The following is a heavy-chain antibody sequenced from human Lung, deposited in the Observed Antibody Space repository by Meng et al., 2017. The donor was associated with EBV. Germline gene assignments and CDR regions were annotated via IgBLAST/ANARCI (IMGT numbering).Heavy chain of an antibody. J-gene: IGHJ4*02. CDR1: GSTLSSFW. Sequence: GGLYVRPGGSRRPSLEASGSTLSSFWMHWVRQAPGNGLVWVSRINEDGAVTTYADSVKGRFTISRDNAKSTLYLQMNSLRAEDTAVYYCSRDLVGSADSWGQGTLVTVSS. D-gene: IGHD2-8*02. CDR2: INEDGAVT. CDR3: SRDLVGSADS. V-gene: IGHV3-74*01.